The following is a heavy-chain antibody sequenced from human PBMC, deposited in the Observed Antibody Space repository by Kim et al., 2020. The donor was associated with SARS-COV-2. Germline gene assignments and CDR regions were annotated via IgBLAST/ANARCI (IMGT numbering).Heavy chain of an antibody. CDR3: ARGEPGIVPAAIAGTRTPLFDY. D-gene: IGHD2-2*01. V-gene: IGHV3-30*01. Sequence: TISRDNSKNTLYLQMNSLRAEDTAVYYCARGEPGIVPAAIAGTRTPLFDYWGQGTLVTVSS. J-gene: IGHJ4*02.